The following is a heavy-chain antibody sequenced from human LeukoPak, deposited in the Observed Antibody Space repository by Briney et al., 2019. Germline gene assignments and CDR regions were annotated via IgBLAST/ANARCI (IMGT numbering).Heavy chain of an antibody. D-gene: IGHD3-9*01. V-gene: IGHV1-69*13. J-gene: IGHJ3*02. CDR3: AREGYDILTGYLRAFDI. Sequence: ASVKVSCKASGGTFSSYAISWVRQAPGQGLEWMGGIIPIFGTANYAQKFQGRVTITADESTSTAYMELSSLRSEDTAVYYCAREGYDILTGYLRAFDIWGQGTMVTVSS. CDR2: IIPIFGTA. CDR1: GGTFSSYA.